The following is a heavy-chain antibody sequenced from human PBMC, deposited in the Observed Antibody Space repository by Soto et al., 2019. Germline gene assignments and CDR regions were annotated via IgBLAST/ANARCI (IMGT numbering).Heavy chain of an antibody. D-gene: IGHD6-13*01. J-gene: IGHJ6*02. V-gene: IGHV4-59*01. CDR1: GGSISSYY. CDR2: IYYSGST. CDR3: AIQRIAAAGPPYYYYGMDV. Sequence: QVQLQESGPGLVKPSETLSLTCTVSGGSISSYYWSWIRQPPGKGLEWIGYIYYSGSTNYNPSLKSRVTISVDTSKNQFSLKLSSVTAADTAVYYCAIQRIAAAGPPYYYYGMDVWGQGTTVTVSS.